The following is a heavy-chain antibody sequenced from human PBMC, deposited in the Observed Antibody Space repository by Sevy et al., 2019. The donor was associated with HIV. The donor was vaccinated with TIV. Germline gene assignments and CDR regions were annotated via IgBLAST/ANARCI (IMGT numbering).Heavy chain of an antibody. D-gene: IGHD5-12*01. CDR3: AIPGFSGYDGVDQ. J-gene: IGHJ4*02. CDR1: GYTFTSYS. V-gene: IGHV1-46*01. Sequence: ASVKVSCKASGYTFTSYSIHWVRQAPGQGLEWMGIINPSGGSSTYAQMFQGRVTLTRNKSTRTVFLELSSLRSDDTAEYYCAIPGFSGYDGVDQWGQGTLVTVSS. CDR2: INPSGGSS.